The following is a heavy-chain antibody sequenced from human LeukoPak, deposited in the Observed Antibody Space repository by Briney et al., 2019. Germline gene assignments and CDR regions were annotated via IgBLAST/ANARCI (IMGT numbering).Heavy chain of an antibody. CDR3: ARAWLVLFDY. J-gene: IGHJ4*02. CDR1: GGSFSGYY. CDR2: INHSGGT. V-gene: IGHV4-34*01. D-gene: IGHD6-19*01. Sequence: SETLSLTCAVSGGSFSGYYWSWIRQPPGKGLEWIGEINHSGGTNYNPSLKSRVTISVDTSKNQFSLKLSSVTAADTAVYYCARAWLVLFDYWGQGTLVTVSS.